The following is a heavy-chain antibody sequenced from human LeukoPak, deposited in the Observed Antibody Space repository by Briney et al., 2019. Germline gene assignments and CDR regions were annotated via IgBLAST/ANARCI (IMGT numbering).Heavy chain of an antibody. V-gene: IGHV4-39*07. Sequence: SETLSLTCPVSSGSLITSNYYWGWVRQPPGKALEWLGNIFYSECTYYSPSLKSRVPISLDTSRSQFSLKLSSVTAADTAVYYCARVYGAGYDFRGAFDIWGQGTMVTVPS. CDR1: SGSLITSNYY. D-gene: IGHD5-12*01. CDR3: ARVYGAGYDFRGAFDI. CDR2: IFYSECT. J-gene: IGHJ3*02.